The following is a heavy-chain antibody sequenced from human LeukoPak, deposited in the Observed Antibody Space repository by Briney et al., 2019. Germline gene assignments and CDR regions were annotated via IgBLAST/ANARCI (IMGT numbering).Heavy chain of an antibody. J-gene: IGHJ4*02. CDR3: ARDQVGAVDY. CDR2: IYSGGST. D-gene: IGHD1-26*01. V-gene: IGHV3-53*01. CDR1: GFTVSSNY. Sequence: GGSLRLSCAASGFTVSSNYMSWVRQAPGKGLEWVSVIYSGGSTYYADSVKGRFTISRDNPKNTLYLQMNSLRAEDTAVYYCARDQVGAVDYWGQGTLVTVSS.